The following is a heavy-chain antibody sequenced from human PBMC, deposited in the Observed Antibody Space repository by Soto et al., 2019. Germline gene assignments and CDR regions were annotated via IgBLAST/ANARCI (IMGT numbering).Heavy chain of an antibody. J-gene: IGHJ6*02. CDR3: APLSVSLSGPYGINV. CDR2: MFYSGLT. D-gene: IGHD2-15*01. V-gene: IGHV4-39*01. CDR1: GYSVTSSDYY. Sequence: SETLSLTCSVSGYSVTSSDYYWAWIRQPPGKGLEWIGSMFYSGLTYYNPSLKSRVTLSVDTSKNQFSVRLNSVTAADTAVYYCAPLSVSLSGPYGINVWGQGATVTVYS.